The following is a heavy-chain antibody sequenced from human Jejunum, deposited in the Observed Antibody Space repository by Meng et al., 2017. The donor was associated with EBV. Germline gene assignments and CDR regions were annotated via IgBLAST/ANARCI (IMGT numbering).Heavy chain of an antibody. D-gene: IGHD3-10*01. V-gene: IGHV4-59*01. CDR3: ARGGGRPEY. Sequence: VPVQESGPGLVKPSDTLSLSCPASGVSMSNFYWIWFRQPPGKGLEWIGYIYYSVSTNYNPSLKSRVTISVDTSKNQFSLSLSSVTAADTAVYYCARGGGRPEYWGQGILVTVSS. CDR2: IYYSVST. J-gene: IGHJ4*02. CDR1: GVSMSNFY.